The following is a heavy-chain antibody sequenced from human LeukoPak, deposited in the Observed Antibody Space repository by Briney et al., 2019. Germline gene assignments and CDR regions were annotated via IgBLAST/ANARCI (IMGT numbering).Heavy chain of an antibody. D-gene: IGHD1-1*01. CDR3: ARLGLEVGGPNWFDP. CDR1: GFTFSSYW. J-gene: IGHJ5*02. CDR2: IKQDGSEK. V-gene: IGHV3-7*01. Sequence: PGGSLRLSCAASGFTFSSYWMSWVRQAPGKGLEWVANIKQDGSEKYYVDSVKGRFTISRDNAKNSLYLRMNSLRVEDTAVYYCARLGLEVGGPNWFDPWGQGTLVTVSS.